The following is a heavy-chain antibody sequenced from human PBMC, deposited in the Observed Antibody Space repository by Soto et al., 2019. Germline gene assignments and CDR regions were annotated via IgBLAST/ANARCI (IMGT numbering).Heavy chain of an antibody. J-gene: IGHJ4*02. Sequence: SETLSLTCTVSGGSVSSGSYYWSWIRQPPGKGLEWIGYIYYSGSTNYNPSLKSRVTISVDTSKNQFSLKLSSVTAADTAVYYCARFQFEVVGSHFIDYWGRGTLVTVSS. CDR1: GGSVSSGSYY. CDR3: ARFQFEVVGSHFIDY. CDR2: IYYSGST. V-gene: IGHV4-61*01. D-gene: IGHD6-19*01.